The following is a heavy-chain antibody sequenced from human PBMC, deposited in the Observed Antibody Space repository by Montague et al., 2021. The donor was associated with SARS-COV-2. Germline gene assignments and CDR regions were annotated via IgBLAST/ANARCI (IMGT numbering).Heavy chain of an antibody. V-gene: IGHV4-39*01. Sequence: SETLSLTCDVSGVSINNNNYYWGWIRQPPGKGLDWIGTIYYSGSTYYNPSLKSRVTISVDTSKNQFSLRVRSVTAADTAVYYCARHLFSFSDSGTLGYFDNWGHGTLVAVSS. CDR2: IYYSGST. J-gene: IGHJ4*01. CDR1: GVSINNNNYY. CDR3: ARHLFSFSDSGTLGYFDN. D-gene: IGHD3-10*01.